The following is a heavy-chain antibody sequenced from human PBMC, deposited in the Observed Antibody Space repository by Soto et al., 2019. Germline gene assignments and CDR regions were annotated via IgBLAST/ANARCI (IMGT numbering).Heavy chain of an antibody. J-gene: IGHJ4*02. CDR3: AGGGGTSTVTTGYYFDY. CDR2: MNPNSGNT. D-gene: IGHD4-17*01. V-gene: IGHV1-8*01. Sequence: ASVKVSCKASGYTFTSYDINWVRQATGQGLEWMGWMNPNSGNTGYAQKFQGRVTMTRNTSISTAYMELSSLRSEDTAVYYCAGGGGTSTVTTGYYFDYWGQGTLVTVSS. CDR1: GYTFTSYD.